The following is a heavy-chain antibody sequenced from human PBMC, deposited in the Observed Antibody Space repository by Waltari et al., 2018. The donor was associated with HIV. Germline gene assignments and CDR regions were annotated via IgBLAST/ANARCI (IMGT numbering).Heavy chain of an antibody. J-gene: IGHJ1*01. CDR2: IKSKTDGGTT. CDR3: TIRTIFGALQH. Sequence: EVQLVESGGGLVKPGGSLRLSCAASGFTFSNAGMSWVRQAPGKGLEWVGRIKSKTDGGTTDYAAPVKGRFTISRDDSKNTLYLQMNSLKTEDTAVYYCTIRTIFGALQHWGQGTLVTVSS. V-gene: IGHV3-15*01. CDR1: GFTFSNAG. D-gene: IGHD3-3*01.